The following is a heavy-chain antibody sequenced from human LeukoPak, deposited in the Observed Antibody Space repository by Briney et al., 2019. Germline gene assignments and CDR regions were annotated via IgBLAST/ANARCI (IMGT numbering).Heavy chain of an antibody. CDR1: GGSFSGNY. J-gene: IGHJ4*02. CDR3: ARGVAVAGPYCFDY. D-gene: IGHD6-19*01. Sequence: SETLSLTCAVYGGSFSGNYWSWIRQPPGKGLEWIGEINHSGSTNYNPSLKSRVTISVDTSKNQFSLKLSSVTAADTAVYYCARGVAVAGPYCFDYWGQGTLVTVSS. V-gene: IGHV4-34*01. CDR2: INHSGST.